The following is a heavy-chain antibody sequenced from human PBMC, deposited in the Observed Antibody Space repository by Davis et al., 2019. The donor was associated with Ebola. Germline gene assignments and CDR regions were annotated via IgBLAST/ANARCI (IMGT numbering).Heavy chain of an antibody. D-gene: IGHD4-11*01. Sequence: GESLKISCAASGFTFGIYWTSSVRQPPGKGQEWVASIKQDGSEKYYVDSVKGRFTICRDNAKNSLYLQMNSLRPEDTAVYYCARDSDDYSFDYWGQGTLVTVSS. CDR3: ARDSDDYSFDY. J-gene: IGHJ4*02. CDR1: GFTFGIYW. V-gene: IGHV3-7*01. CDR2: IKQDGSEK.